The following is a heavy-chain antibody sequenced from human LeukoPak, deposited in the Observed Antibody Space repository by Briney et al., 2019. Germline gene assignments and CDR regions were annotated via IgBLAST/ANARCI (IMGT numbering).Heavy chain of an antibody. Sequence: SEALSLTCTVCGGSISSSSYYWGWIRHPPGKGLEWIVSIYYSVNTYYNPSRKSRVTISVDTSKNQFSLTLSSVTAADTAVYHCARHLAPCYCDSSGSIDYWGQGTLVTVSS. D-gene: IGHD3-22*01. J-gene: IGHJ4*02. V-gene: IGHV4-39*01. CDR1: GGSISSSSYY. CDR2: IYYSVNT. CDR3: ARHLAPCYCDSSGSIDY.